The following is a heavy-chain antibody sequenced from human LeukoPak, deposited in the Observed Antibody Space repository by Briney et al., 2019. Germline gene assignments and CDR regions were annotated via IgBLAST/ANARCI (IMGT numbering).Heavy chain of an antibody. CDR2: ITGSGDTT. J-gene: IGHJ4*02. V-gene: IGHV3-23*01. D-gene: IGHD4/OR15-4a*01. CDR1: GLTFSSYA. Sequence: GGSLRLSCAASGLTFSSYAMSWVRQAPGKGLEWVSGITGSGDTTFYADSVKGRFTISRDNSKNMVYLQMSSLRAEDTAHYFCARDEKLVQFNYWGQGTLVTVSS. CDR3: ARDEKLVQFNY.